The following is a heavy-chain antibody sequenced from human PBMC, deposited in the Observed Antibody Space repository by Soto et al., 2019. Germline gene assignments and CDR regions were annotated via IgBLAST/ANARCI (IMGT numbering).Heavy chain of an antibody. Sequence: ASVKVSCKASGYTFTGYYMHWVRQAPGQGLEWMGWINPNSGGTNYAQKFQGWVTMTRDTSISTAYMELSRLRSDDTAVYYCAREGRQLWYHYYYGMDVWGQGTTVTVSS. D-gene: IGHD5-18*01. CDR2: INPNSGGT. CDR1: GYTFTGYY. V-gene: IGHV1-2*04. CDR3: AREGRQLWYHYYYGMDV. J-gene: IGHJ6*02.